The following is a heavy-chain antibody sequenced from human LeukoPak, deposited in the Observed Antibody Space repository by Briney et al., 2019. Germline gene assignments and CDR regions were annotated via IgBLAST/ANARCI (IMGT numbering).Heavy chain of an antibody. J-gene: IGHJ5*02. CDR3: ARGYYYGSGTRFDP. V-gene: IGHV4-39*07. CDR1: GGSISSSSYY. D-gene: IGHD3-10*01. Sequence: PSETLSLTCTVSGGSISSSSYYWGWIRQPPGKGLEWIGEIYHSGSTNYNPSLKSRVTISVDKSKNQFSLKLSSVTAADTAVYYCARGYYYGSGTRFDPWGQGTLVTVSS. CDR2: IYHSGST.